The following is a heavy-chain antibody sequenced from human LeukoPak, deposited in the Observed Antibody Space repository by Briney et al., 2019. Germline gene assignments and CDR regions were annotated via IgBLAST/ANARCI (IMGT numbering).Heavy chain of an antibody. V-gene: IGHV3-74*01. CDR1: GFTFSSYW. D-gene: IGHD4-17*01. Sequence: GGSLRLSCAASGFTFSSYWMHWVRQAPGKGLVWVSRINTDGSSTSYADSVKGRFTISRDNAKNTLYLQMNSLRAEDTAVYYCAKGYGDYDPYYYYGMDVWGQGTTVTVSS. CDR2: INTDGSST. CDR3: AKGYGDYDPYYYYGMDV. J-gene: IGHJ6*02.